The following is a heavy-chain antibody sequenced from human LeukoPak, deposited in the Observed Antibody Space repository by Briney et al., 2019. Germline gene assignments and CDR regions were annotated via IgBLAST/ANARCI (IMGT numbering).Heavy chain of an antibody. CDR2: INSDGSST. Sequence: GGSLRLSCAASGFTFSSYWMHWVRDAPGKGLVWVARINSDGSSTNYADSVRGRFTISRDNAKNTLWLQMNSLRAEDTAVYYCARGGVTAGLDYWGQGTLVTVSS. CDR3: ARGGVTAGLDY. CDR1: GFTFSSYW. V-gene: IGHV3-74*01. J-gene: IGHJ4*02. D-gene: IGHD2-2*01.